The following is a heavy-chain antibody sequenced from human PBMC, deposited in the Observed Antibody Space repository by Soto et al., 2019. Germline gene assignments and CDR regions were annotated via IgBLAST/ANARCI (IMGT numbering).Heavy chain of an antibody. CDR1: GGTFSSYA. D-gene: IGHD6-13*01. J-gene: IGHJ4*02. Sequence: GASVKVSFKASGGTFSSYAISWVRQAPGQGLEWMGGIIPIFGTANYAQKFQGRVTITADESTSTAYMELSSLRSEDTAVYYCAYSSSWYDPFYWWGQGTLVTVSS. CDR2: IIPIFGTA. V-gene: IGHV1-69*13. CDR3: AYSSSWYDPFYW.